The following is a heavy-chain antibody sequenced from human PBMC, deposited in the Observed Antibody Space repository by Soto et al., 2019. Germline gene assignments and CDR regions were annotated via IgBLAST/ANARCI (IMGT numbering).Heavy chain of an antibody. V-gene: IGHV3-48*03. D-gene: IGHD3-10*01. CDR3: SRGFGRLSL. CDR1: GFTFNDFE. J-gene: IGHJ4*02. CDR2: IDGSGTTK. Sequence: EVQLLESGGGLVQPGGSLRLSCGVSGFTFNDFEMNWVRQAPGKGLEWLAYIDGSGTTKKYADSVRGRFTNSRDNPNNSLFLQVSSLSSVDTAIYYCSRGFGRLSLWGQGTVVSVTS.